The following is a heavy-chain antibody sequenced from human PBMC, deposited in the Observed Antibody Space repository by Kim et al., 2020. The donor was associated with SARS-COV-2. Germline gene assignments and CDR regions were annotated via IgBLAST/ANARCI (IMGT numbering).Heavy chain of an antibody. CDR1: GFTFSSYA. CDR3: AREWDLGYYGMDV. Sequence: GGSLRLSCAASGFTFSSYAMHWVRQAPGKGLEWVAVISYDGSNKYYADSVKGRFTISRDNSKNTLYLQMNSLRAEDTAVYYCAREWDLGYYGMDVWGQGTTVTVSS. J-gene: IGHJ6*02. D-gene: IGHD1-26*01. CDR2: ISYDGSNK. V-gene: IGHV3-30-3*01.